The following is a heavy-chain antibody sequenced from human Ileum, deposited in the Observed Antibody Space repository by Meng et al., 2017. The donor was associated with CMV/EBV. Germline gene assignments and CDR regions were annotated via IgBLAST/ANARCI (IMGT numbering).Heavy chain of an antibody. CDR2: IYSSTSFT. D-gene: IGHD3-10*01. J-gene: IGHJ4*02. Sequence: ASGFTFLPYALAWVRQAPGKGLDWVSTIYSSTSFTGYAESVKGRFTISRDDSKNTVYLQMNSLRAEDTAVYYCVKGIATTSGGVFEYWGQGTLVTVSS. CDR1: GFTFLPYA. V-gene: IGHV3-23*03. CDR3: VKGIATTSGGVFEY.